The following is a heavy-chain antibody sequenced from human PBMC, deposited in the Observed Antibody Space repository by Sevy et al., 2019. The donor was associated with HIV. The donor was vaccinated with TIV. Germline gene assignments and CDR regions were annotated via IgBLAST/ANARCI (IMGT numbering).Heavy chain of an antibody. CDR3: AREHQIYYYGMDV. Sequence: GGSMRLSCAASGFTFSSYSMNWVRQAPGKGLEWVSSISSSSSYIYHADSVKGRFTISRDNATNSLYLQMNSLRAEDTSVYYCAREHQIYYYGMDVWGQGTTVTVSS. V-gene: IGHV3-21*01. CDR2: ISSSSSYI. CDR1: GFTFSSYS. J-gene: IGHJ6*02.